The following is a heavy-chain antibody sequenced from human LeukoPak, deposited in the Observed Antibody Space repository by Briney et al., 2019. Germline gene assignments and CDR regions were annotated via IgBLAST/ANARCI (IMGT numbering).Heavy chain of an antibody. D-gene: IGHD3-22*01. CDR1: GFTFSSYW. V-gene: IGHV3-7*01. J-gene: IGHJ4*02. CDR2: INQDGSGK. Sequence: GGSLRLSCAASGFTFSSYWMSWVRQAPGKGLEWVANINQDGSGKYYVDSVKGRFTISRDNAKNSLYLQMNSLRAEDTAVYYCARRDDSSGYHKILDYWGQGTLVTVSS. CDR3: ARRDDSSGYHKILDY.